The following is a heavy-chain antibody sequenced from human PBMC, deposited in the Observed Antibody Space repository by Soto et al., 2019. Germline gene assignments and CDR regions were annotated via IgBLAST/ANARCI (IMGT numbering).Heavy chain of an antibody. D-gene: IGHD4-17*01. J-gene: IGHJ6*02. CDR2: IYESGST. V-gene: IGHV4-31*03. CDR3: ARVNLDYVTGMDV. Sequence: QVQLQESGPGLVKPSQTLSLTCTVSGGPITNYWSWIRQHPGKGLEWIGYIYESGSTYYNPSLKSRVTMSLDTSKNQLSLKLTSVTAADTAVYYCARVNLDYVTGMDVWGQGTTVTVSS. CDR1: GGPITNY.